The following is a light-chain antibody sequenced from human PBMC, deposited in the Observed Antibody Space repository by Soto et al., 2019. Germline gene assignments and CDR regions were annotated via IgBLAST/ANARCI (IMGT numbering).Light chain of an antibody. CDR3: QSYNNWLLS. V-gene: IGKV1-5*01. J-gene: IGKJ4*01. CDR1: QSLSRW. Sequence: IQMTQSASTLSSSVGDRVTITCRASQSLSRWLAWYQQKPGKAPKLLIFAACSLQSGVPSRFSGSGSGTDFTLTINSLQSEDFAIYYCQSYNNWLLSFDGGSKV. CDR2: AAC.